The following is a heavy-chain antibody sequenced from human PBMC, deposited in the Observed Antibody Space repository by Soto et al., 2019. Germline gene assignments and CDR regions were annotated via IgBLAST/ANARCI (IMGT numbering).Heavy chain of an antibody. CDR2: IWYDGSNK. V-gene: IGHV3-33*01. J-gene: IGHJ4*02. D-gene: IGHD1-26*01. Sequence: QVPLVESGGGVVQPGRSLRLSCAASGFAFNTYGIHWVRQAPGKGLEWVAVIWYDGSNKYYADSVKGRFTISRDNSKNTLYLQMDSLRAEDTAVYYCARAVGPYDYWGQGTLVTVSS. CDR1: GFAFNTYG. CDR3: ARAVGPYDY.